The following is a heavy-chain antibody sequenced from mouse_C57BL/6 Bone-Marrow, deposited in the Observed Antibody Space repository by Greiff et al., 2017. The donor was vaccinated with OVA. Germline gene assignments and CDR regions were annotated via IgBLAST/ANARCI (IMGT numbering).Heavy chain of an antibody. CDR1: GYTFTSYA. D-gene: IGHD1-1*01. V-gene: IGHV1-81*01. CDR3: ARRYYGSARYYFDY. Sequence: QVQLQQSGAELARPGASVKLSCKASGYTFTSYAISWVKQRTGQGLEWIGEIYPRSGNTYYNEKLKGKATLTADKSSSTAYMELRSLTSEDSSVYFCARRYYGSARYYFDYWGQGTTLTVSS. CDR2: IYPRSGNT. J-gene: IGHJ2*01.